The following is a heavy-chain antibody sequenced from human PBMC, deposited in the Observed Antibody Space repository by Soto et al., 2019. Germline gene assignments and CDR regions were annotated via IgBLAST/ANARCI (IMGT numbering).Heavy chain of an antibody. CDR1: GGSISSSSYY. V-gene: IGHV4-39*01. J-gene: IGHJ4*02. CDR2: IYYSGST. Sequence: SETLSLTCTVSGGSISSSSYYWGWIRQPPGKGLEWIGSIYYSGSTYYNPSLKSRVTISVDTSKNQFSLKPSSVTAADTAVYYCASLGVTMVRGANFDYWGQGTLVTVSS. D-gene: IGHD3-10*01. CDR3: ASLGVTMVRGANFDY.